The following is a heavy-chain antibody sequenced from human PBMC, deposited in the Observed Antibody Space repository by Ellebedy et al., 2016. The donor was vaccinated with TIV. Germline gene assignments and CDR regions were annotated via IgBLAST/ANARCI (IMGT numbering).Heavy chain of an antibody. CDR1: GFSFRSYW. Sequence: PGGSLRLSCAATGFSFRSYWMSWVRQAPGKGLEWVANIYQDGSVQYYLDSVKGRFTISRDNADNSLFLQMNRLRAEDTAVYFCARRGSYGDYAVQINSWFDTWGRGTLVAVSS. J-gene: IGHJ5*02. CDR3: ARRGSYGDYAVQINSWFDT. D-gene: IGHD4-17*01. V-gene: IGHV3-7*01. CDR2: IYQDGSVQ.